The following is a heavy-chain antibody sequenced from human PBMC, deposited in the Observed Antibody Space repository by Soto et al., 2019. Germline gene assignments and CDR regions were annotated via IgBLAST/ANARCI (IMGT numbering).Heavy chain of an antibody. D-gene: IGHD1-1*01. V-gene: IGHV4-34*01. CDR3: ARGSGIVALPGELEDVNYDY. CDR1: GQSFSGHS. J-gene: IGHJ4*02. Sequence: QVQLQQWGAGLVKPSETLSLSCAVYGQSFSGHSWAWIRQPPGKGLEWIGEINESGSTYYNPSLKSRVTLSTDTSKNQFSLKLSSVSAADTAAYFCARGSGIVALPGELEDVNYDYWGQETLVNVSS. CDR2: INESGST.